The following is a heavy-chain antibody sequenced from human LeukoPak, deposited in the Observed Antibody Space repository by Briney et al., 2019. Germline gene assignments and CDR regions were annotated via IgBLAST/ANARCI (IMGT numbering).Heavy chain of an antibody. Sequence: GASVKVSCKASGYTFTGYYMHWVRQAPGQGLEGMGWINPNSGGTNYAQKFQGRVTMTRDTSISTAYMELSRLRSGDTAVYYCARARDYYDSSGRTGFDYWGQGTLVTVSS. J-gene: IGHJ4*02. V-gene: IGHV1-2*02. CDR1: GYTFTGYY. D-gene: IGHD3-22*01. CDR3: ARARDYYDSSGRTGFDY. CDR2: INPNSGGT.